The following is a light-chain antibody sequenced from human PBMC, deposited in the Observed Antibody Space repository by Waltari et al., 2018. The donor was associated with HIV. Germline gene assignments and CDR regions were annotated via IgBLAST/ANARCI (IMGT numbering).Light chain of an antibody. CDR1: SSDVGTYNY. CDR2: EVN. Sequence: QSALTQPRSVSGSPGQSVTISCTGTSSDVGTYNYVSWYQQHPGKAPNIMIFEVNNRPSGVPDRFSGSKSGNTASLTISGLQADDEADYYCCSYAGSYTWVFGGGTKLTVL. J-gene: IGLJ3*02. V-gene: IGLV2-11*01. CDR3: CSYAGSYTWV.